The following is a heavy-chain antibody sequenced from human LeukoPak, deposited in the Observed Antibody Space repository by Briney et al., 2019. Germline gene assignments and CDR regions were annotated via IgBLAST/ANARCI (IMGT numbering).Heavy chain of an antibody. J-gene: IGHJ4*02. D-gene: IGHD1-14*01. CDR1: GFTVITND. CDR2: LYSDGNT. CDR3: ARGVEPLAANTLAY. V-gene: IGHV3-53*01. Sequence: GESLKISCAASGFTVITNDMTWVRQAPGKGLGWVSVLYSDGNTKYADSVQGRFTISRDNSKNTLYLEMNSLSPDDTAVYYCARGVEPLAANTLAYWGQGTLVTVSS.